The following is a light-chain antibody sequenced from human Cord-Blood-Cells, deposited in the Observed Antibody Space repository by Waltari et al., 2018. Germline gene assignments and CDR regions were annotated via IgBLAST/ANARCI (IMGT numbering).Light chain of an antibody. CDR1: QDISNY. V-gene: IGKV1-33*01. Sequence: DIQMTQSPSSLSASVGDRVTITCQASQDISNYLNWYQQKPGKAPKLLIYEASNLETGVPSRFSGSRSGTDFTFTISSLQPEDIATYYCQQYDNLPFTFGQGAKLEIK. CDR3: QQYDNLPFT. J-gene: IGKJ2*01. CDR2: EAS.